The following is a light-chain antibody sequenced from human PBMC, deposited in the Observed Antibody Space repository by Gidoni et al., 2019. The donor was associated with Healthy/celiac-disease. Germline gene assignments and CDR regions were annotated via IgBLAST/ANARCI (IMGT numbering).Light chain of an antibody. CDR3: QQYGSSLTWT. Sequence: EFVLTPSPGTLSLSPGERATLSCRASQSVSSSYLAWYQQKPGQAPRLLIYGASSRATGIPDRFSGSGSGTDFTLTISRLEPEDFAVYYCQQYGSSLTWTFXXXTKVEIK. CDR2: GAS. CDR1: QSVSSSY. J-gene: IGKJ1*01. V-gene: IGKV3-20*01.